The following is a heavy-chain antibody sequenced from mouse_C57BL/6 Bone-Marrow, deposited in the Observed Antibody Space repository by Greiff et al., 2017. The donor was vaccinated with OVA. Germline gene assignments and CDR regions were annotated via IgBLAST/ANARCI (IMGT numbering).Heavy chain of an antibody. CDR2: IDPSDSYT. CDR3: ASSFFCDKRWGFAY. D-gene: IGHD1-2*01. Sequence: QVQLQQPGAELVRPGTSVKLSCKASGYTFTSYWMHWVKQRPGQGLEWIGVIDPSDSYTNSNQKFKGKATLTVDTSSSTAYMQLSSLTSEDSAVYYCASSFFCDKRWGFAYWGRGTLVSVSA. CDR1: GYTFTSYW. J-gene: IGHJ3*01. V-gene: IGHV1-59*01.